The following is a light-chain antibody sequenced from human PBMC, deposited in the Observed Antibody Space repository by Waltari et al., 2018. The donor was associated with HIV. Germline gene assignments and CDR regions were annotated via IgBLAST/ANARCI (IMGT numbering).Light chain of an antibody. CDR1: RSNVGGYPF. V-gene: IGLV2-14*03. CDR2: AVT. Sequence: QPALTQPASVSGSPGETITLSCTGTRSNVGGYPFVTWYQQHPGQARRLLILAVTKRLPGISDRFTASKSGNTAYLTISGLQSEDEADYYCGSYATATIVVFGGGTRLTVL. CDR3: GSYATATIVV. J-gene: IGLJ2*01.